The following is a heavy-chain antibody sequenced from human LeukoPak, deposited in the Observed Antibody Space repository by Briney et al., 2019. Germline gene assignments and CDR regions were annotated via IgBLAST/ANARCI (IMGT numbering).Heavy chain of an antibody. J-gene: IGHJ4*02. Sequence: ASVKVSCKASGYTFTGYYMHWVRQAPGQGLEWMGRINPNSGGTNYAQKFQGRVTMNRDTSISTAYMELSRLRSDDTAVYYCARWGNYYDSSGKPIDYWGQGTLVTVSS. V-gene: IGHV1-2*06. CDR2: INPNSGGT. D-gene: IGHD3-22*01. CDR3: ARWGNYYDSSGKPIDY. CDR1: GYTFTGYY.